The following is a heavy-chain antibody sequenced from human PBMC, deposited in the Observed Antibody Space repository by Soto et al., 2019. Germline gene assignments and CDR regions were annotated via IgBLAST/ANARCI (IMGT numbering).Heavy chain of an antibody. CDR3: ARAQYGSGSYYLGGMDV. CDR1: EYSFTSSW. Sequence: GESLKISCKDSEYSFTSSWIGWVRQMTGKGLEWMGIIYPGDSDTKYSPSFQGQVTISADKSISTAYLQWSSLKASDTAMYYCARAQYGSGSYYLGGMDVWGQGTTVTVSS. V-gene: IGHV5-51*01. CDR2: IYPGDSDT. D-gene: IGHD3-10*01. J-gene: IGHJ6*02.